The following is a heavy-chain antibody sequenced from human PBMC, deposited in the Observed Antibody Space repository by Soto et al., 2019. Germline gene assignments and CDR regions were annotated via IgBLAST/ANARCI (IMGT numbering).Heavy chain of an antibody. D-gene: IGHD3-22*01. CDR2: INPSGGST. V-gene: IGHV1-46*01. J-gene: IGHJ3*02. Sequence: AASVKVSCKASGNTFTSYYMHWVRQAPGQGLEWMGIINPSGGSTSYAQKFQGRVTMTRDTSTSTVYMELSSLRSEDTAVYYCARVADYYDSTPGVFDIWGHGTLVTVSS. CDR1: GNTFTSYY. CDR3: ARVADYYDSTPGVFDI.